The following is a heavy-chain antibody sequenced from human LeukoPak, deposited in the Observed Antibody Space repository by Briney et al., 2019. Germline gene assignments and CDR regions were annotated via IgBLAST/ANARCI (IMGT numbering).Heavy chain of an antibody. V-gene: IGHV3-30*02. J-gene: IGHJ4*02. CDR3: ARGGSSSWNYIDY. Sequence: GGSLRLSCAASGFTFSSFGIHWVRQAPGKGLEWVSIIRYDGRSKYSADSVKGRFTISRDNSKNTLYLQMNMLRAEDTAVYYCARGGSSSWNYIDYWGQGTLVTVSS. CDR1: GFTFSSFG. D-gene: IGHD6-13*01. CDR2: IRYDGRSK.